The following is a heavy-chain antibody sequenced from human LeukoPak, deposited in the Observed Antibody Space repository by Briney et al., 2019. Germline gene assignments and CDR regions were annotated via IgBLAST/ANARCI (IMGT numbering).Heavy chain of an antibody. CDR3: ARGGAARPDY. CDR2: ISNGGTTI. J-gene: IGHJ4*02. Sequence: GGSLRLSCAASGFTFSSYGMNWVRQAPGRGLEWVSYISNGGTTIYYADSVKGRFTISRDNAKNSLYLQMNTLRAEDTAVYYCARGGAARPDYWGQGTLVTVFS. V-gene: IGHV3-48*01. CDR1: GFTFSSYG. D-gene: IGHD6-6*01.